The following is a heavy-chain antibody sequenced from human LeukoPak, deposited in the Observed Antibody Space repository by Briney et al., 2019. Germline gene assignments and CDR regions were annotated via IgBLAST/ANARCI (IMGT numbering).Heavy chain of an antibody. D-gene: IGHD3-16*01. J-gene: IGHJ6*02. CDR2: IYYSGST. Sequence: SETLSLTCTVSGGSMRNYYWSWIRQPPGKGLEWIGYIYYSGSTYYNPSLESRVTISVDTSKNQFSLKLSSVTAADTAVYYCARDARLGRVPLYYYGMDVWGQGTTVTVSS. CDR1: GGSMRNYY. CDR3: ARDARLGRVPLYYYGMDV. V-gene: IGHV4-30-4*08.